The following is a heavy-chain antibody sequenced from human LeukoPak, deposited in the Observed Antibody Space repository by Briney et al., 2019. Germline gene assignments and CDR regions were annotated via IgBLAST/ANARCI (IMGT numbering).Heavy chain of an antibody. CDR2: IRHDGSNK. CDR3: AKDRGVWGSYRYFDY. V-gene: IGHV3-30*02. Sequence: GGSLRLSCAASGFTFSSYGMHWVRQAPGKGLEWVAFIRHDGSNKYYADSVKGRFTISRDNSKNTLYLQMNSLRAEDTAVYYCAKDRGVWGSYRYFDYWGQGTLVTVSS. D-gene: IGHD3-16*02. J-gene: IGHJ4*02. CDR1: GFTFSSYG.